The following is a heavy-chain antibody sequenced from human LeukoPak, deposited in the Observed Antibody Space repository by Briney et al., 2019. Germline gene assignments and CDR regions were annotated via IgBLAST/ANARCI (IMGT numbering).Heavy chain of an antibody. CDR3: ARNKYYYGSGSYPLTTYYYYYMDV. D-gene: IGHD3-10*01. Sequence: ASVKVSCKASGYTFTGYYMHWVRQAPGQGLEWMGWINPNSGGTNYAQKFQGRVTMTRDTSISTAYMELSRLRSDDTAVYYCARNKYYYGSGSYPLTTYYYYYMDVWGKGTTVTVSS. J-gene: IGHJ6*03. V-gene: IGHV1-2*02. CDR1: GYTFTGYY. CDR2: INPNSGGT.